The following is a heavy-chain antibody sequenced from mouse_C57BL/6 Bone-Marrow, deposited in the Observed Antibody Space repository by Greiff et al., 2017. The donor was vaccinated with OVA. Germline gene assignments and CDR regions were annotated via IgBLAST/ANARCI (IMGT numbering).Heavy chain of an antibody. V-gene: IGHV1-76*01. CDR1: GYTFTDYY. D-gene: IGHD1-1*01. CDR2: IYPGSGNT. Sequence: VQLQQSGAELVRPGASVKLSCKASGYTFTDYYINWVKQRPGQGLEWIARIYPGSGNTYYNEKFKGKATLTAEKSSSTAYMQLSSLTSEDSAVYFCARCTTVVAPWAMDYWGQGTSVTVSS. J-gene: IGHJ4*01. CDR3: ARCTTVVAPWAMDY.